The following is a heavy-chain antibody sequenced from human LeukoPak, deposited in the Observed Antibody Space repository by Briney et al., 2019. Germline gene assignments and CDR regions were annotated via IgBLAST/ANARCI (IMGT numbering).Heavy chain of an antibody. D-gene: IGHD2-2*01. V-gene: IGHV3-74*01. Sequence: PGGSLRLSCAASGFTFSNYWMHWVRQAPGKGLVWVSRINTDGSSTSYVDSVKGRFTIYRDNARNSLYLQVNSLRAEDTALYYCPRAGTSGYSSTRHFWGGTYYFDYWGQGRLVTVSS. CDR1: GFTFSNYW. CDR2: INTDGSST. CDR3: PRAGTSGYSSTRHFWGGTYYFDY. J-gene: IGHJ4*02.